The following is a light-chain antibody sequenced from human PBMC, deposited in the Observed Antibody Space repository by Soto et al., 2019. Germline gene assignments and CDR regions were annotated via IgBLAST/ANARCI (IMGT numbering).Light chain of an antibody. V-gene: IGLV3-9*01. J-gene: IGLJ2*01. CDR1: NIGSKN. CDR3: QVWDSSTVV. Sequence: SYELTQPLSVSVALGQTARITCGGNNIGSKNVHWYQQKPGQAPVLVIYRDDNRPSGIPERFSGSNSGNTATLTITRAQAGDDADYYCQVWDSSTVVFGGGIKLTVL. CDR2: RDD.